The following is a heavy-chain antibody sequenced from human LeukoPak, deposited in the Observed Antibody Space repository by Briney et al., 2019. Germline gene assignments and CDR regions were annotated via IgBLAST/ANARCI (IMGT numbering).Heavy chain of an antibody. V-gene: IGHV3-30-3*01. CDR1: GFTFRSYA. CDR2: ISHDGSKK. CDR3: ARFPGRWDDYLWGTYRYAYFDD. J-gene: IGHJ4*02. Sequence: GMSLRLSCAASGFTFRSYAAHWVRQAPGKGLEWVAGISHDGSKKYSADSVKGRFIISRDNSKNTLYLQMNSLRTEDTAVYYCARFPGRWDDYLWGTYRYAYFDDWGQGTLVTVSS. D-gene: IGHD3-16*02.